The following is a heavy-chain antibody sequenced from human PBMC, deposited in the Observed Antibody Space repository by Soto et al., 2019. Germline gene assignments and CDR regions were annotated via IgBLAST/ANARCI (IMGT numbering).Heavy chain of an antibody. D-gene: IGHD1-26*01. J-gene: IGHJ4*02. Sequence: QVQLQESGPGLVKPSENLSLTCTVSGGSITGYHWSWILQPPGKGLEWIGYTHGSGITNYNPSLQSRVTISVDTSKNHFSLKLSSVTASDTAVYYCASYIEGGGGRGYWGQGHLLTVSS. CDR2: THGSGIT. CDR1: GGSITGYH. CDR3: ASYIEGGGGRGY. V-gene: IGHV4-59*01.